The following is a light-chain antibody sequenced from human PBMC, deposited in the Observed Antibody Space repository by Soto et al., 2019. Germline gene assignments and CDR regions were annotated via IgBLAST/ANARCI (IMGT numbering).Light chain of an antibody. V-gene: IGLV2-11*01. CDR3: CSYAGSYVV. Sequence: ALTQPRSVSGSPGQSVTISCTGTSSDVGGYNYVSWYQQHPGKAPKLMIYDVSKRPSGVPDRFSGSKSGNTASLTISGLQAEDEADYYCCSYAGSYVVFGGGTKDTVL. CDR1: SSDVGGYNY. J-gene: IGLJ2*01. CDR2: DVS.